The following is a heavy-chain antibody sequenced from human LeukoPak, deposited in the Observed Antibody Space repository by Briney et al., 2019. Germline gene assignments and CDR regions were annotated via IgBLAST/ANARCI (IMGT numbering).Heavy chain of an antibody. V-gene: IGHV1-46*01. Sequence: VASVKVSCKASGYTFTSYYIHWVRQAPGQGLEWMGIINPSGGSTSYAQKFQGRVTMTRDTSTSTVYMELSSLRSGDTAVYYCARAASTVTHQGDYWGQGTLVTVSS. D-gene: IGHD4-23*01. CDR1: GYTFTSYY. J-gene: IGHJ4*02. CDR3: ARAASTVTHQGDY. CDR2: INPSGGST.